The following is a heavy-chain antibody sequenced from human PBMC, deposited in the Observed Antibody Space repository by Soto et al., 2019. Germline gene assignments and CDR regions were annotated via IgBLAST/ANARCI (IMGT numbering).Heavy chain of an antibody. CDR3: GAHAGATYGPLDY. Sequence: SETLSLTCAVSIGSITSTNWWTWVRQPPGKELEWLGEIYHTGSTNYNPSLKNRVTISVDKSKNQFSLRLFSVTAADTAIYYCGAHAGATYGPLDYWGRGTPVTVSS. D-gene: IGHD4-17*01. V-gene: IGHV4-4*02. CDR1: IGSITSTNW. J-gene: IGHJ4*02. CDR2: IYHTGST.